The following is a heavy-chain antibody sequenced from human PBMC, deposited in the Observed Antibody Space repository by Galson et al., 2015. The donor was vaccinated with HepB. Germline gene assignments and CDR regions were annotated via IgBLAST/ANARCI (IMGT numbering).Heavy chain of an antibody. V-gene: IGHV4-34*01. J-gene: IGHJ4*02. Sequence: LSLTCAVYGGSFSGYYWSWIRQPPGKGLEWIGEINHSGSTNYNPSLKSRVTISVDTSKNQFSLKLSSVTAADTAVYYCARGLGYCSSTSCPRLTYFDYWGQGTLVTVSS. CDR2: INHSGST. D-gene: IGHD2-2*01. CDR3: ARGLGYCSSTSCPRLTYFDY. CDR1: GGSFSGYY.